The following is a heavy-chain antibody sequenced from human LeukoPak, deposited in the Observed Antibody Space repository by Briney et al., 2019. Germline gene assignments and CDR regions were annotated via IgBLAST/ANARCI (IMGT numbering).Heavy chain of an antibody. CDR3: AKDNPDGGPI. CDR2: ISYDGSNK. CDR1: GFTLSSYG. J-gene: IGHJ3*02. V-gene: IGHV3-30*18. Sequence: GGSLRLSCAASGFTLSSYGVHWVRQAPGKGLEWVAVISYDGSNKYYADSVKGRFTISRDNSKNTLYLQMNSLRAEDTAVYYCAKDNPDGGPIWGQGTMVTVSS. D-gene: IGHD5-24*01.